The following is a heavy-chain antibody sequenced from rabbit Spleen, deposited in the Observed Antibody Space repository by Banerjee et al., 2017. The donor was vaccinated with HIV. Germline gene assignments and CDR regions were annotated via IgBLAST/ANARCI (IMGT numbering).Heavy chain of an antibody. V-gene: IGHV1S45*01. CDR3: AREKSGDYGYDL. CDR1: GIDFTKYY. J-gene: IGHJ4*01. Sequence: QEQLTETGGGLVQPGGSLTLSCKASGIDFTKYYITWVRQAPGKGLEWIGIIYAAKGSTYYANWAKGRFTISKTSSTTVTLQVTSLTAADTATYFCAREKSGDYGYDLWGPGTLVTVS. D-gene: IGHD6-1*01. CDR2: IYAAKGST.